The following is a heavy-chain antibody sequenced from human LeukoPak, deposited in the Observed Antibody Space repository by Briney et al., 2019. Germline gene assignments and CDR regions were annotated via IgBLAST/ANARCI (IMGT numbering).Heavy chain of an antibody. D-gene: IGHD2-15*01. CDR2: ISGSGGST. J-gene: IGHJ4*02. CDR1: GFTFSSYA. V-gene: IGHV3-23*01. Sequence: GGSLRLSCAASGFTFSSYAMSWVCQAPGKGLEWVSAISGSGGSTYYADSVKGRFTISRDNSKNTLYLQMNSLRAEDTAVYYCAKTPGKRCSGGSCYLFDYWGQGTLVTVSS. CDR3: AKTPGKRCSGGSCYLFDY.